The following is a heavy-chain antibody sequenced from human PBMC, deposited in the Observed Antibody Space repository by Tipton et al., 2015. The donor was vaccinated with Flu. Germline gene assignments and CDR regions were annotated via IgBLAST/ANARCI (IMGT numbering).Heavy chain of an antibody. J-gene: IGHJ4*02. CDR2: IRSATDGGTA. CDR1: GFTFSNAW. Sequence: SLRLSCAASGFTFSNAWMNWVRQAPGQGLEWVGRIRSATDGGTAEYAAPVKGRFTISRDDSKNTLYLQMNSLKTEDTAVYYCAKVIPEYVAGLDYWGQGTLVTVSS. V-gene: IGHV3-15*01. D-gene: IGHD6-19*01. CDR3: AKVIPEYVAGLDY.